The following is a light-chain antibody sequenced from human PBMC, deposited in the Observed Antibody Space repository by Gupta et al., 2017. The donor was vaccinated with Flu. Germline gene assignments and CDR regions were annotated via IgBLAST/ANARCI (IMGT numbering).Light chain of an antibody. CDR2: AAS. J-gene: IGKJ1*01. Sequence: PSSLSASVGDRVTITCRASQSISSYLNRYQQKPGKAPKLLIYAASTLQSGVPSRFSGSGSGTDFTLTISSLQPEDFATYYCQQSDSTLRTFGQGTKVEIK. CDR1: QSISSY. CDR3: QQSDSTLRT. V-gene: IGKV1-39*01.